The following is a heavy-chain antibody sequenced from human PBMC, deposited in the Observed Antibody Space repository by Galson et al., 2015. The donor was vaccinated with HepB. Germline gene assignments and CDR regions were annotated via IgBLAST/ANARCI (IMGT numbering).Heavy chain of an antibody. CDR1: GFTFTSYA. D-gene: IGHD6-19*01. J-gene: IGHJ3*02. CDR2: ITTIGGST. CDR3: ATRSGWRGDAFNI. V-gene: IGHV3-23*01. Sequence: SLRLSCAASGFTFTSYAMSWVRQAPGKGLEWVSAITTIGGSTYYADSVKGRFTISRDNSQNTLYLQMNSLRAEDTAVYYCATRSGWRGDAFNIWGQGTMVTVS.